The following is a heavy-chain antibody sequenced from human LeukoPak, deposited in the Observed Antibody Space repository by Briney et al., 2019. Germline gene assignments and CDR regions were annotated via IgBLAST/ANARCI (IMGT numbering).Heavy chain of an antibody. CDR2: IYYSRST. Sequence: PSETLSLTCTVSGGSISSSSYYWGWIRQPPGKGLEWIGSIYYSRSTYYNPSLKIRVTISVDTSKNQFSLKLSSVTAADTAVYYCAGLVRAVAGGLFQHWGQGTLVTVSS. J-gene: IGHJ1*01. CDR3: AGLVRAVAGGLFQH. CDR1: GGSISSSSYY. D-gene: IGHD6-19*01. V-gene: IGHV4-39*01.